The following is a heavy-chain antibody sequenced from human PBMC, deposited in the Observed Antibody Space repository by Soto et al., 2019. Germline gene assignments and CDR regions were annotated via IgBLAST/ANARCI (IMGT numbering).Heavy chain of an antibody. CDR3: AREDCSGGSCYRGIDY. CDR2: ISAYNGNT. CDR1: GYTFTSYG. D-gene: IGHD2-15*01. Sequence: ASVKVSCKASGYTFTSYGISWVRQAPGQGLEWMGWISAYNGNTNYAQKFQGRVTITRDTSASTAYMELSSLRSEDTAVYYCAREDCSGGSCYRGIDYWGQGTLVPVSS. J-gene: IGHJ4*02. V-gene: IGHV1-18*01.